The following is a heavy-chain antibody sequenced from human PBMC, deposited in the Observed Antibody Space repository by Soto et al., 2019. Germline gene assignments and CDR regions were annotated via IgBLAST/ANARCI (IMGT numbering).Heavy chain of an antibody. CDR1: GYTFTSYY. CDR3: ARLSGSQSYFDS. D-gene: IGHD1-26*01. J-gene: IGHJ4*02. CDR2: IYPGGGST. V-gene: IGHV1-46*03. Sequence: SRASGYTFTSYYMHWVRQAPGQGLEWMGIIYPGGGSTTYAQKFQGRVTMTRDTSTSTVYMELSSLRSEDTAIYYCARLSGSQSYFDSWGQGTLVTVSS.